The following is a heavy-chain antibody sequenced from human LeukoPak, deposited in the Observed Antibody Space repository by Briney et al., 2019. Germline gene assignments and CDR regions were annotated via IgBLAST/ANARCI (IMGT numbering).Heavy chain of an antibody. D-gene: IGHD1-26*01. CDR3: ARGDSGSHLDY. CDR1: GFTFSSYA. J-gene: IGHJ4*02. Sequence: GGSLRLXCVASGFTFSSYAMHWVRQAPGKGLEYVSAISNNGGSTYYANSVKGGFTISRDNSKNTLSLQMGSLRAEDKAVYYCARGDSGSHLDYWGQGSLVTVSS. V-gene: IGHV3-64*01. CDR2: ISNNGGST.